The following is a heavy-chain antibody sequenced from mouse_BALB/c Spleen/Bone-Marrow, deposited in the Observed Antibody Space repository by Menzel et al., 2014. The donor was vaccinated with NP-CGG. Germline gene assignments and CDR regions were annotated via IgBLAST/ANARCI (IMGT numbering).Heavy chain of an antibody. CDR2: IYPGDDDT. Sequence: VQLQQSGAELVRPGSSVKISCKASGYAISGYWMNWVKQRPGQGLEWIGQIYPGDDDTIYNGKFKGKATLTADKSSNTAYMQLSRLTSEDSAVYLCAREDYGNSWFAYWGQGTLVTVSA. CDR1: GYAISGYW. V-gene: IGHV1-80*01. J-gene: IGHJ3*01. CDR3: AREDYGNSWFAY. D-gene: IGHD2-1*01.